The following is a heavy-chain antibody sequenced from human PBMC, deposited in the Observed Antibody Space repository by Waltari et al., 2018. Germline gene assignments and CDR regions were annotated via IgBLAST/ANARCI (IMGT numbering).Heavy chain of an antibody. J-gene: IGHJ4*02. CDR2: ISYDGSNK. Sequence: VRQAPGKGLEWVAFISYDGSNKYYADSVKGRFTISRDNSKNTLYLQMNSLRAEDTAVYYCARDGETGWESQWPEVFDYWGQGTLVTVSS. V-gene: IGHV3-30-3*01. CDR3: ARDGETGWESQWPEVFDY. D-gene: IGHD1-26*01.